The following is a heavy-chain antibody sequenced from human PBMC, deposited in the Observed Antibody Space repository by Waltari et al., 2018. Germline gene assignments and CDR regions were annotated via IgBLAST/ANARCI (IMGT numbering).Heavy chain of an antibody. CDR3: ATPFELYCSSTSCPGGGMDV. D-gene: IGHD2-2*01. CDR2: INHSGST. V-gene: IGHV4-34*01. J-gene: IGHJ6*02. Sequence: QVQLQQWGAGLLKPSETLSLTCAVYGGSFSGYYWRWIRQPPGKGLEGIGEINHSGSTNNSPCLKSRVSLSLDTSKNQFSLNLSSVTAADTPFYYCATPFELYCSSTSCPGGGMDVWGQGTTVTVSS. CDR1: GGSFSGYY.